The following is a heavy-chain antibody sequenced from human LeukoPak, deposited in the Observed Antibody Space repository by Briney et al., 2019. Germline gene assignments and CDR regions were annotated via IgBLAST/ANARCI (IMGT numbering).Heavy chain of an antibody. CDR3: ARTAGLLWAPLDF. CDR2: ISNSGSTK. D-gene: IGHD3-10*01. Sequence: SGGSLRLSCAASGFTFSNCEMNWVRQAPGKGLEWVSYISNSGSTKYYADSVKGRFTISRDNAKNSLYLQMNSLRPEGTAVYYCARTAGLLWAPLDFWGQGTLVTVSS. J-gene: IGHJ4*02. CDR1: GFTFSNCE. V-gene: IGHV3-48*03.